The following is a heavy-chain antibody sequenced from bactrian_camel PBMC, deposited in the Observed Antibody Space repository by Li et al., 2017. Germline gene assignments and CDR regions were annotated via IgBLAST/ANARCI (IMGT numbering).Heavy chain of an antibody. D-gene: IGHD2*01. J-gene: IGHJ6*01. CDR3: AAIGECPPRTAHPLHGGRWDASDFDY. Sequence: QLVESGGGLVQPGGSLRLSCAASGFTFSNYDMAWFRQAPGKEREGVAAVDSDGTPSYADSVKGRFTVSQDMAKNTLYLQMNSLKPEDTAKYYCAAIGECPPRTAHPLHGGRWDASDFDYWGQGTQVTVS. CDR1: GFTFSNYD. V-gene: IGHV3S55*01. CDR2: VDSDGTP.